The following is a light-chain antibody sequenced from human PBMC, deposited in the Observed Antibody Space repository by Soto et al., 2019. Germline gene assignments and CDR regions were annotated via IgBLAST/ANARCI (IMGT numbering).Light chain of an antibody. V-gene: IGLV6-57*01. Sequence: NFMLTQPHSVSESPGKTVTISCTRSSGSIASNYVQWYQQRPGSSPTILIFEDKQRPSGVPDRFSGSIDSSSNSASLTISGLNTEDEADYYCQSYDSNNQVFGGGTKLTVL. CDR3: QSYDSNNQV. CDR1: SGSIASNY. CDR2: EDK. J-gene: IGLJ2*01.